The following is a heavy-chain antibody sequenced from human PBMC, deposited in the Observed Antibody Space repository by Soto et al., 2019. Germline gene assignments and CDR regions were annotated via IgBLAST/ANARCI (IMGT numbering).Heavy chain of an antibody. CDR1: GATFSSYA. J-gene: IGHJ4*02. Sequence: QIQLVQSGAEVRQPASSVKVSCKTSGATFSSYAITWVRQAPGQGLEWMGGIVPTVDTSTYAQKFQGRVKITADKFTNTVYMELSSLRSDDTAVYYCVRVVAIPGYPDNWGQGTLVTVSS. V-gene: IGHV1-69*14. CDR2: IVPTVDTS. CDR3: VRVVAIPGYPDN. D-gene: IGHD5-12*01.